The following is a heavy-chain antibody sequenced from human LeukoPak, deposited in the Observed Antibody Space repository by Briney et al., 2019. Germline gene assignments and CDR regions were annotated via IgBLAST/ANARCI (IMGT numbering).Heavy chain of an antibody. V-gene: IGHV4-4*07. Sequence: KASETLSLTCTVSGGSISSYYWSWIRQPAGKGLEWIGRIYTSGSTNYNPSLKSRVTISVDKSKNQFSLKLSSVTAADTAVYYCARGGGGGSYRGSYYFDYWGQGPLVTVSS. J-gene: IGHJ4*02. CDR2: IYTSGST. D-gene: IGHD1-26*01. CDR1: GGSISSYY. CDR3: ARGGGGGSYRGSYYFDY.